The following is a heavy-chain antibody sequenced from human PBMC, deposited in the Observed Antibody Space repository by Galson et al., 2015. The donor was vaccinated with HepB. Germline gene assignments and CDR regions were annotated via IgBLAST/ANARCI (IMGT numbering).Heavy chain of an antibody. CDR1: GYTFTDYV. D-gene: IGHD3-3*01. CDR3: ARSPLRFLDWLPYYDYYYMDV. Sequence: SCKASGYTFTDYVVNWVRQAPGQGLEWMGWMNTNTGKPTYAPGFAGRFVFSLDTSVTTAYPQISSLETDDTAVYYCARSPLRFLDWLPYYDYYYMDVWGEGTTVTVSS. V-gene: IGHV7-4-1*02. CDR2: MNTNTGKP. J-gene: IGHJ6*03.